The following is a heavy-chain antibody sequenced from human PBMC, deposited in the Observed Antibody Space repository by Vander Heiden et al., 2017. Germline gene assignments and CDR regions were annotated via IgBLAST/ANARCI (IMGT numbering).Heavy chain of an antibody. V-gene: IGHV5-51*01. J-gene: IGHJ5*02. CDR3: ARRTGSSNNWFDP. D-gene: IGHD1-26*01. CDR1: GNSFSSYW. Sequence: EVQLVQSGAEVKKPGESLLISCKRAGNSFSSYWIARARPLPGQGLEWMGITCPGDPDTRYSPSFQGQVAISADKSISTAYLRWSSLKASDTAIDYGARRTGSSNNWFDPWGQGTLVNVSP. CDR2: TCPGDPDT.